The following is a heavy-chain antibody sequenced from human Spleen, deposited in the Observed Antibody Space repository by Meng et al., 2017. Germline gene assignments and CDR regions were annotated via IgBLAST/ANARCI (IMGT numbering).Heavy chain of an antibody. V-gene: IGHV3-74*03. D-gene: IGHD6-13*01. Sequence: GESLKISCAASGFTFSSYNMHWVRQTPGEGLVWVSRINTDASITTYADSVKGRFTITRDHAKNTLYQQMNSLGVEDTAVYYCTRGHGGIFAYWGRGALVTVSS. CDR2: INTDASIT. J-gene: IGHJ4*02. CDR3: TRGHGGIFAY. CDR1: GFTFSSYN.